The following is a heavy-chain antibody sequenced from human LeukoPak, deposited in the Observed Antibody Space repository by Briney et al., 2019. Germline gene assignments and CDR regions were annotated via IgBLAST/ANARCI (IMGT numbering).Heavy chain of an antibody. CDR1: GGSFSGYY. V-gene: IGHV4-34*01. CDR3: ASGYYMDV. CDR2: IYYSGTT. Sequence: SETLSLTCAVYGGSFSGYYWSWIRQPPGKGLEWIGSIYYSGTTYYNPSLKSRVTISVDTSKNQFSLKLSSVTAADTAVYYCASGYYMDVWGKGTTVTISS. J-gene: IGHJ6*03.